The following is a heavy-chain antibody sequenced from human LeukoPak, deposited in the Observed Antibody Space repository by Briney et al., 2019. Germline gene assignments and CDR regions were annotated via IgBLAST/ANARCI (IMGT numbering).Heavy chain of an antibody. D-gene: IGHD2-15*01. V-gene: IGHV4-59*01. CDR3: ARVLPIRSPYFDY. Sequence: PSETLSLTCTVSGGSISSYYWSWIRQPPGKGLEWIGYIYYSGSTNYNPSLKSRVTISVDTSKNQFSLKLSSVTAADTAVYYCARVLPIRSPYFDYWGQGTLVTVSS. CDR1: GGSISSYY. CDR2: IYYSGST. J-gene: IGHJ4*02.